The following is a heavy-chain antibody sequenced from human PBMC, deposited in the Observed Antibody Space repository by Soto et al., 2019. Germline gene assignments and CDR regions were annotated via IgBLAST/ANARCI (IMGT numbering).Heavy chain of an antibody. D-gene: IGHD1-26*01. CDR1: GFTFSTYD. Sequence: GGSLRLSCAASGFTFSTYDMNWVRQAPGKGLEWVSAISGSGGRTYYADSVKGRFTISRDNSKNTLFLQMNSLRAEDTAVYYCALKEGASEEYFQHWGQGTLVTVSS. J-gene: IGHJ1*01. V-gene: IGHV3-23*01. CDR2: ISGSGGRT. CDR3: ALKEGASEEYFQH.